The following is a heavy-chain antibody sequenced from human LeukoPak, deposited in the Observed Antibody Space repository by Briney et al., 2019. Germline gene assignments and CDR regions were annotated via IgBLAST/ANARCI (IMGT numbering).Heavy chain of an antibody. CDR2: IYHSGST. V-gene: IGHV4-39*07. J-gene: IGHJ5*02. CDR1: GASISSSDYY. CDR3: ARVGMVLVTGSNWVDP. D-gene: IGHD4/OR15-4a*01. Sequence: PSETLSLTCTVSGASISSSDYYWGWIRQPPGKGLEWIGTIYHSGSTYYNTSLKSRVTISVDTSKNQFSLKFNSVTAADTAVYYCARVGMVLVTGSNWVDPWGQGTLVTVSS.